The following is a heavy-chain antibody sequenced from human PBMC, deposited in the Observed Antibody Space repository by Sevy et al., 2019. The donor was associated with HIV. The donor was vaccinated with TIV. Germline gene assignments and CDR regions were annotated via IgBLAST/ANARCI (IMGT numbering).Heavy chain of an antibody. J-gene: IGHJ6*02. V-gene: IGHV3-30*03. D-gene: IGHD3-16*01. CDR3: ARDGSSGGLFLKDYYYFGMDV. Sequence: RGSLRLSCAASGFTFSSYAMHWVRQAPGKGLEWVAVISYDGNNKYTDSVKGRFTISRDNSKNTLYLQMNSLRAEDTAVYYCARDGSSGGLFLKDYYYFGMDVWGQGTTVTDSS. CDR1: GFTFSSYA. CDR2: ISYDGNNK.